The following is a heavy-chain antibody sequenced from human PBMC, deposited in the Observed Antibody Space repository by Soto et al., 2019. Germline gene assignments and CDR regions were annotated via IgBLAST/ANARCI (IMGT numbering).Heavy chain of an antibody. V-gene: IGHV4-59*01. D-gene: IGHD3-22*01. CDR3: ARDSGYYYDSSGYYTIFDY. J-gene: IGHJ4*02. CDR1: GGSISSYY. Sequence: PSETLSLTCTVSGGSISSYYWSWIRQPPGKGLEWIGYIYYSGSTNYNPSLKSRVTISVDTSKNQFSMKLSSVTAADTAVYYCARDSGYYYDSSGYYTIFDYWGQGTLVNVSS. CDR2: IYYSGST.